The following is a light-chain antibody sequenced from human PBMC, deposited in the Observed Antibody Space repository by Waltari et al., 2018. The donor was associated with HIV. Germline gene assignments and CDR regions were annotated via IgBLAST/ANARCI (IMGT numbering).Light chain of an antibody. Sequence: QSALTQPASVSGSPGQSITISCTGTSSDVGGYNYVSWYQQHPGKAPKLLIYVVSNRPSGVSNVSPGSTSGNTAPRTISGLHAEDAADYYCTSYTSSSLVVFGGGTKLTVL. CDR2: VVS. J-gene: IGLJ2*01. V-gene: IGLV2-14*01. CDR1: SSDVGGYNY. CDR3: TSYTSSSLVV.